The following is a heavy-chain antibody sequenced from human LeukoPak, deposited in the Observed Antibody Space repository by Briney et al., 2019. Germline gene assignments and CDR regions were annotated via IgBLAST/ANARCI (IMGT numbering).Heavy chain of an antibody. CDR3: ARDHPNWNYAPDF. CDR2: ISASNGNT. CDR1: GYTFTRYG. D-gene: IGHD1-7*01. Sequence: ASVNVSCKASGYTFTRYGISWVRQAPGQGLQWLGWISASNGNTNYAQKFRDRVTMSKDTSTGTAYLDVRSLTSDDTAVYYCARDHPNWNYAPDFWGQGTLVIVSS. J-gene: IGHJ4*02. V-gene: IGHV1-18*01.